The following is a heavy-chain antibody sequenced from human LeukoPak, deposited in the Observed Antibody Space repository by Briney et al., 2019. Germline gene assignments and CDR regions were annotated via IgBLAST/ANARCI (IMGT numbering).Heavy chain of an antibody. CDR1: GGSISSGDCY. J-gene: IGHJ4*02. Sequence: SQTLSLTCTVSGGSISSGDCYWIWFRQPPGKGLEWIGYIYYSGTTYYNPSLRSRVTISVDTSKNQFSLKLNSVTAADTAVYYCARKRYDDPYFFDYWGQGTLVTVSS. D-gene: IGHD3-22*01. CDR3: ARKRYDDPYFFDY. CDR2: IYYSGTT. V-gene: IGHV4-30-4*01.